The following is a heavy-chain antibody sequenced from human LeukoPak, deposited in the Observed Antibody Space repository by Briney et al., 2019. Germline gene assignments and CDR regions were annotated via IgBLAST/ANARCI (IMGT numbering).Heavy chain of an antibody. Sequence: SVKVSCKASGGGFTFTSHAISWVRQAPGQGLEWMGGLIPIYGSPNYAQKFQGRVTITSDESARTVYMELSSLRPEDSAVHYCAGFFYDNSGDAFDIWGQGTVDTVSS. CDR2: LIPIYGSP. CDR1: GGGFTFTSHA. D-gene: IGHD3-22*01. V-gene: IGHV1-69*13. CDR3: AGFFYDNSGDAFDI. J-gene: IGHJ3*02.